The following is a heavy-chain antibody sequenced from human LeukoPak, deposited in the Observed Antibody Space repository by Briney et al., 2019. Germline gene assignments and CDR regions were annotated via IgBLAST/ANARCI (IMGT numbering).Heavy chain of an antibody. Sequence: GESLKTSWKGSGYSFTSYLHGWGQQTPGKGLGMMGIIYHGDSNNRYSQSFEGLATISANYFINTAYQQRSSLKASDAGIYFSASGGIYDYWGQGTLVTVSS. CDR3: ASGGIYDY. CDR1: GYSFTSYL. CDR2: IYHGDSNN. J-gene: IGHJ4*02. V-gene: IGHV5-51*07. D-gene: IGHD2-15*01.